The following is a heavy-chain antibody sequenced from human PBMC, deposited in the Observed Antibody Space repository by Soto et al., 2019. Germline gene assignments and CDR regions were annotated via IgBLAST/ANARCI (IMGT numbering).Heavy chain of an antibody. CDR3: AIDDAYADKGLDS. CDR1: GFTFGRHG. V-gene: IGHV3-33*01. CDR2: IGSDGRRD. J-gene: IGHJ4*02. Sequence: QVQLVDSGGGVVQPGGSLRLSCAASGFTFGRHGMHWVRQAPGKGLEWVAVIGSDGRRDSYADSVKGRFTISRDNGQNTLYLQMNTLRAEYTAVYSCAIDDAYADKGLDSWGQGTLVTFSS. D-gene: IGHD4-17*01.